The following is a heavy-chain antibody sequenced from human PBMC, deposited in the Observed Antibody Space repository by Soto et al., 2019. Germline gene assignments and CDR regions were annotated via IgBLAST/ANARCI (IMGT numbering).Heavy chain of an antibody. J-gene: IGHJ4*02. CDR1: GFTFSSSW. Sequence: EVQLLESGGGLVQPGGSLRLSCAASGFTFSSSWMSWVRQAPGKGLEWVANIKRDGSEKYYVDSVKGRFTISRDNAKNSLYLQMNSLRAEDTAVYYCARDPLPLTGTGFDYWGQGTLVTVSS. V-gene: IGHV3-7*01. CDR3: ARDPLPLTGTGFDY. CDR2: IKRDGSEK. D-gene: IGHD1-7*01.